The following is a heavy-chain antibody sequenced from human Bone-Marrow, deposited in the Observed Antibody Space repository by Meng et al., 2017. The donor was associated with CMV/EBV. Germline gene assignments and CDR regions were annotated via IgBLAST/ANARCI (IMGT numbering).Heavy chain of an antibody. CDR3: ARRGYCSSTSCLHDAFDI. Sequence: SVKVSCKASGGTFSSYTISWVRQAPGQGLEWMGRIIPILGIANYAQKFQGRVTITADKSTSTAYMELSSLRSEDTAVYYCARRGYCSSTSCLHDAFDIWVQGTMVTVSS. J-gene: IGHJ3*02. CDR1: GGTFSSYT. V-gene: IGHV1-69*02. D-gene: IGHD2-2*01. CDR2: IIPILGIA.